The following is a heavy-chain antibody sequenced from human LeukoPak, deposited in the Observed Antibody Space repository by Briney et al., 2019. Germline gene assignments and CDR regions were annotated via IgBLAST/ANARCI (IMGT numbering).Heavy chain of an antibody. J-gene: IGHJ5*02. CDR2: IYPGDSDT. Sequence: GESLKISCKGSGYSFTSYWIGWVRQMPGKGLEWMGIIYPGDSDTRYSPSFQGQVTISADKSISTAYLQWSSLKASDTATYYCARLVGTMIVSGNWFDPWGQGTLVTVSS. D-gene: IGHD3-22*01. V-gene: IGHV5-51*01. CDR3: ARLVGTMIVSGNWFDP. CDR1: GYSFTSYW.